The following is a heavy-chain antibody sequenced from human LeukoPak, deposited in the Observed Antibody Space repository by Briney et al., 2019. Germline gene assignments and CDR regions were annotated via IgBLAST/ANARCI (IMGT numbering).Heavy chain of an antibody. D-gene: IGHD1-26*01. Sequence: GSLRLSCAASGFPFSGSAVHWVRQASGKGLEWVGRIRSKFNSYATEYAASVKGRFTISRDDSKNTAYLQMNSLKTEDTAVYYCTRNGPVGAIDYWGQGTLVTVSS. J-gene: IGHJ4*02. CDR3: TRNGPVGAIDY. CDR1: GFPFSGSA. CDR2: IRSKFNSYAT. V-gene: IGHV3-73*01.